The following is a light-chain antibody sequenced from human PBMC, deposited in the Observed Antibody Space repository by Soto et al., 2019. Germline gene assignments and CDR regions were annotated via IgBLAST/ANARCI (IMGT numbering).Light chain of an antibody. V-gene: IGKV3-20*01. J-gene: IGKJ1*01. CDR2: ETS. Sequence: DIVLTQSPGTLSLSPGERATLSCRASQSVSADYFAWYQQKPGQAPRLLIYETSSRTTGIPDRFSGSGSGTDFTLTISRLEPEDFAVYYCQQYGDSPTFGQGTKVEIK. CDR3: QQYGDSPT. CDR1: QSVSADY.